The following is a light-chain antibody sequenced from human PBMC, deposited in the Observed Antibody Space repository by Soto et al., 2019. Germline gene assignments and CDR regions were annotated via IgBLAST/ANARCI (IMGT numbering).Light chain of an antibody. Sequence: EIVLTQSPGTLSLSPGERATLSCRASQSISSNYLAWYQQKPGQAPRLLIYGASTRATGIPARFSGSGSGTDFTLTISSLEPEDFAVYYCQQRSNWPPWTFGQGTKVDIK. CDR3: QQRSNWPPWT. CDR2: GAS. V-gene: IGKV3D-20*02. CDR1: QSISSNY. J-gene: IGKJ1*01.